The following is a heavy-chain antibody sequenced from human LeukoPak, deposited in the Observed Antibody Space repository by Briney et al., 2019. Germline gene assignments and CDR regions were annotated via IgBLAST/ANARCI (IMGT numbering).Heavy chain of an antibody. CDR1: GGSFSGYY. V-gene: IGHV4-34*01. CDR2: INHSGST. CDR3: ARGYCTSTSCYPPDAFDL. Sequence: SETLSLTCAVYGGSFSGYYWSWIRQPPGKGLEWIGEINHSGSTNYNPSLESRVTISVDTSKNQFSLKLTSVTAADTAVYYCARGYCTSTSCYPPDAFDLWGQGTVVTVSS. D-gene: IGHD2-2*01. J-gene: IGHJ3*01.